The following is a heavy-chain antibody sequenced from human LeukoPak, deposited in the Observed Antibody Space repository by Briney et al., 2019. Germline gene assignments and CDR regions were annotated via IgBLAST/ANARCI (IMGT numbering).Heavy chain of an antibody. Sequence: GASVKVSCKASGYTFTGYYMHWVRQAPGQGLEWMGWINPNSGNTGYAQKFQGRVTMTRNTSISTAYMELSSLRSEDTAVYYCARGRAAEYYYYYMDVWGKGTTVTVSS. D-gene: IGHD2-15*01. J-gene: IGHJ6*03. CDR1: GYTFTGYY. CDR3: ARGRAAEYYYYYMDV. V-gene: IGHV1-8*02. CDR2: INPNSGNT.